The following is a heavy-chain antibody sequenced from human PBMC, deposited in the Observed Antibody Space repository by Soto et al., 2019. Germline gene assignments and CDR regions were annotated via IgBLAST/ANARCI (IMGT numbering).Heavy chain of an antibody. CDR1: GFTFSSYS. CDR3: ARDNSGYGDYVDY. V-gene: IGHV3-21*01. D-gene: IGHD5-12*01. CDR2: ISSSSSYI. Sequence: GGSLRLSCAASGFTFSSYSMNWVRQAPGKGLEWVSSISSSSSYIYYADSVKGRFTISRDNAKNSLYLQMNSLRAEDTAVYYCARDNSGYGDYVDYWGQGTLVTVSS. J-gene: IGHJ4*02.